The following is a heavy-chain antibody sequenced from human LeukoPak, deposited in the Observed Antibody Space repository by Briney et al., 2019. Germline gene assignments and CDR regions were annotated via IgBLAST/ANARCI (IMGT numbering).Heavy chain of an antibody. CDR3: AKGTGIDRLLFDY. D-gene: IGHD3-9*01. V-gene: IGHV3-23*01. CDR2: ISGSGGST. CDR1: EFTFSTYW. Sequence: GGSLRLSCVDSEFTFSTYWMHWVRQAPGEGLVWVSAISGSGGSTYYADSVKGRFTISRDNSKNTLYLQMNSLRAEDTAVYYCAKGTGIDRLLFDYWGQGTLVTVSS. J-gene: IGHJ4*02.